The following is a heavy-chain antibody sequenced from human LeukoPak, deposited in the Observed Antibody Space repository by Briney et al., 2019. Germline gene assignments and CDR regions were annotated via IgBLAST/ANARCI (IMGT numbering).Heavy chain of an antibody. V-gene: IGHV3-73*01. CDR1: GFTFSGSA. Sequence: GGALRLSCAASGFTFSGSAIHWVRQSSGKGLEWVGQIDKKDKGYATATAYAASVKGRFTISRDDSINTAYLQMKSLKTEDTALYYCTGDSGTYNWFDPWGQGTLVTVSS. CDR2: IDKKDKGYATAT. CDR3: TGDSGTYNWFDP. J-gene: IGHJ5*02. D-gene: IGHD1-26*01.